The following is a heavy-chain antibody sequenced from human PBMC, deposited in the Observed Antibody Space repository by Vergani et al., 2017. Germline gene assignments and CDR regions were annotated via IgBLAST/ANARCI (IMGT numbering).Heavy chain of an antibody. V-gene: IGHV5-51*01. CDR3: ARLYGRDSSGSKYFDY. CDR1: GYSFTNYW. D-gene: IGHD3-22*01. CDR2: IHPADSDT. J-gene: IGHJ4*02. Sequence: EVQLVQSGAEEKKPGESLKISCQISGYSFTNYWIGWVRQMPGKGLEWMGIIHPADSDTRYSPSFQGQVTISVDKSISTAYLQRSSLRASDSAMYYCARLYGRDSSGSKYFDYLGQGTLGTVSS.